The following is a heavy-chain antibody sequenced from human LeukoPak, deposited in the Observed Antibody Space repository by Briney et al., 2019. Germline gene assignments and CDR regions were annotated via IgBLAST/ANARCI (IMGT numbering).Heavy chain of an antibody. CDR1: GGSISSYY. D-gene: IGHD5-18*01. Sequence: SETLSLTCTVSGGSISSYYWSWVRQPPGKGLECIGSIYYSGSTYYNPSLKSRVTISVDTSKNQVSLKLSSVTAADTAVYYCARLRGYSYGSIDYWGQGTLVTVSS. V-gene: IGHV4-39*01. CDR2: IYYSGST. J-gene: IGHJ4*02. CDR3: ARLRGYSYGSIDY.